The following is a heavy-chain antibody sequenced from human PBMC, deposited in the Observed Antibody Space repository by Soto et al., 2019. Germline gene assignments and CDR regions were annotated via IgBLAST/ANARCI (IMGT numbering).Heavy chain of an antibody. J-gene: IGHJ4*02. CDR3: ARVRGDGYYNF. V-gene: IGHV3-11*01. CDR2: ISISGTTI. CDR1: GFTLSDYY. D-gene: IGHD3-9*01. Sequence: QVQLVESGGGLVKPGGSLRLSCAASGFTLSDYYMTWIRQAPGKGLEWVSDISISGTTIHYADSVRGRFTISRDNAKNSLWLQMNHLRAKDTAVYYCARVRGDGYYNFWGQGTLVTVSS.